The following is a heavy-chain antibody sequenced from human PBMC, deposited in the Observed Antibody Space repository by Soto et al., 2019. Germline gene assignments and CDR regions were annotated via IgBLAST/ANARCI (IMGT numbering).Heavy chain of an antibody. Sequence: EVQLVESGGGLVQPGGSLRLSCAASGFTFSSYEMNWVRQAPGKGLEWVSYISSSGSTIYYADSVKGRFTISRDNAKNALYLQMNSLRAEETAVYYWARGQYSSGGGYFDYWGQETLVTVSS. CDR3: ARGQYSSGGGYFDY. CDR2: ISSSGSTI. CDR1: GFTFSSYE. D-gene: IGHD6-19*01. J-gene: IGHJ4*02. V-gene: IGHV3-48*03.